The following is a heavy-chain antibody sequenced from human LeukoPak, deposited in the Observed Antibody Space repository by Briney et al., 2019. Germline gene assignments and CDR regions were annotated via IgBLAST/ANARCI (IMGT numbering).Heavy chain of an antibody. CDR1: GYTFTSYG. D-gene: IGHD2-21*02. V-gene: IGHV1-69*13. Sequence: GASVKVSCKASGYTFTSYGIRWVRQAPGQGLEWMGGIIPIFGTANYAQKFQGRVTITADESTSTAYMELSSLRSEDTAVYYCARAPFCGDDCYSRAFDIWGQGTMVTVSS. J-gene: IGHJ3*02. CDR3: ARAPFCGDDCYSRAFDI. CDR2: IIPIFGTA.